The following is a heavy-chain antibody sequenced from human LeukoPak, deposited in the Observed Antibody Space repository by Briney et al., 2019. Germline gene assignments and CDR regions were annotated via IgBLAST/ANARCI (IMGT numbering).Heavy chain of an antibody. Sequence: SVNVSCKASGGTFSSYAISWVRQAPGHGLAWMGRIIPILGIANYAQKFQGRVTITADKSTSTAYMELSSLRSEDTAVYYCARVFDGYSYGPGLDYWGQGTLVTVSS. CDR3: ARVFDGYSYGPGLDY. CDR2: IIPILGIA. J-gene: IGHJ4*02. D-gene: IGHD5-18*01. CDR1: GGTFSSYA. V-gene: IGHV1-69*04.